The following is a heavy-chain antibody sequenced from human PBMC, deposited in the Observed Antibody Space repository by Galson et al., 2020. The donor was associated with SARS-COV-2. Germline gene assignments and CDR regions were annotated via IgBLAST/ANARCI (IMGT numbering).Heavy chain of an antibody. CDR1: GYTLTELS. CDR2: FDPEDGET. D-gene: IGHD6-13*01. J-gene: IGHJ4*02. CDR3: ATSSHSVGSSWSYFDY. V-gene: IGHV1-24*01. Sequence: ASVKVSCKVSGYTLTELSMHWVRQAPGKGLEWMGGFDPEDGETIYAQKFQGRVTMTEDTSTDTAYMELSSLRSEDTAVYYCATSSHSVGSSWSYFDYWGQGTLVTVSS.